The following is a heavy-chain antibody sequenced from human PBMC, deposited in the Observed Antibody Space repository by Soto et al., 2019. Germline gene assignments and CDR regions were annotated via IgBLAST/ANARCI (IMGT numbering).Heavy chain of an antibody. CDR2: ISAYNGNT. CDR3: ARGEGRVGPSLAFDY. CDR1: GYTFTSYG. V-gene: IGHV1-18*01. J-gene: IGHJ4*02. Sequence: ALVKVSCKASGYTFTSYGISWVRQAPGQGLEWMGWISAYNGNTNYAQKLQGRVTMTTDTSTSTAYMELRSLRSDDTAVYYCARGEGRVGPSLAFDYWGQGTLVTVSS. D-gene: IGHD3-16*01.